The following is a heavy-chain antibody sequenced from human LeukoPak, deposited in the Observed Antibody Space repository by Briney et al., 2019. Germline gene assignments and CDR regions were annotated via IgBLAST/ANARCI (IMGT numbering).Heavy chain of an antibody. Sequence: GGSLTLSCAASGFTFSSYAMSWVRQAPGKGLECVSAISGSGGSTYYADSVKGRFTITRDNSKNTLYLHMKRLRAEDTAVSYCAKEGSGSRRTSYWYFDLWGRGTLVTVSS. J-gene: IGHJ2*01. CDR2: ISGSGGST. D-gene: IGHD3-10*01. CDR3: AKEGSGSRRTSYWYFDL. CDR1: GFTFSSYA. V-gene: IGHV3-23*01.